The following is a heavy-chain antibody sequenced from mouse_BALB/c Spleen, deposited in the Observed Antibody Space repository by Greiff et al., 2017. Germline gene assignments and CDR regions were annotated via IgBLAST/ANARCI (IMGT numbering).Heavy chain of an antibody. Sequence: EVQLVESGGGLVKPGGSLKLSCAASGFTFSSYAMSWVRQTPEKRLEWVASISSGGSTYYPDSVKGRFTISRDNARNILYLQMSSLRSEDTAMYYCARHYYGYRYFDVWGAGTTVTVSS. D-gene: IGHD1-2*01. CDR3: ARHYYGYRYFDV. V-gene: IGHV5-6-5*01. CDR1: GFTFSSYA. CDR2: ISSGGST. J-gene: IGHJ1*01.